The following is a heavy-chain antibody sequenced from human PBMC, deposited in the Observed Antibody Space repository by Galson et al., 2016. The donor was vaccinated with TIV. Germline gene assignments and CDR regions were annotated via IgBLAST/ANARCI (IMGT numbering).Heavy chain of an antibody. CDR3: ATAPSGSYYNGWFDP. D-gene: IGHD3-10*01. V-gene: IGHV1-69*04. CDR2: IIPIIGMT. CDR1: GGTFSNYA. J-gene: IGHJ5*02. Sequence: SVKVSCKASGGTFSNYAIRWVRQAPGQGLEWMGRIIPIIGMTNYAQKFQGRLTITADTSTSTAYMELSSLSSEDTAVYYCATAPSGSYYNGWFDPWGQGTLVTVSS.